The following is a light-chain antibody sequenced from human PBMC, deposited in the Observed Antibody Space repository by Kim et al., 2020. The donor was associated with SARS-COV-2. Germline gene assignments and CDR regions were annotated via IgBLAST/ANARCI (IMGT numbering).Light chain of an antibody. CDR2: GAS. J-gene: IGKJ1*01. CDR3: QRYGSSPWT. V-gene: IGKV3-20*01. Sequence: IVLTQSPGTLSLSPGERATLSCRASQSVGSRFLAWYQQKPGQAPRLLIYGASSGATGIPDRFSGSGSGTDFTLTISRLEPEDFAVYFCQRYGSSPWTFGQGTKV. CDR1: QSVGSRF.